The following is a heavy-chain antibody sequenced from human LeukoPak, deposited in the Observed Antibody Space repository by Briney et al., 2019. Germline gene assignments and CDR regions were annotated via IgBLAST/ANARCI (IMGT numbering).Heavy chain of an antibody. CDR1: GFTFSSYG. D-gene: IGHD2-2*02. CDR2: IRYDGSNK. J-gene: IGHJ3*02. V-gene: IGHV3-30*02. Sequence: GGSLRLSCAASGFTFSSYGMHWVRQAPGKGLEWVAFIRYDGSNKYYADSVKGRFTISRDNSKNTLYLQMNSLRAEDTAVYYCAKGAGYCSSTSCYKDAFDIWGQGTMVTVSS. CDR3: AKGAGYCSSTSCYKDAFDI.